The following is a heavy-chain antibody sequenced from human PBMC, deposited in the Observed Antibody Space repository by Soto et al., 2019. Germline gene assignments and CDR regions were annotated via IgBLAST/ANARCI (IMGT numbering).Heavy chain of an antibody. CDR1: GFTFSSYA. CDR2: IIGSGGST. J-gene: IGHJ6*02. V-gene: IGHV3-23*01. CDR3: ASKSSGYYDYHYYGMDV. D-gene: IGHD3-22*01. Sequence: PGGSLRLSCAASGFTFSSYAMSWVRQAPGKGLEWVSAIIGSGGSTYYADSVKGRFTISRDNSKNTLYLQMNSLRAEDTAVYYCASKSSGYYDYHYYGMDVWGQGTTVTVSS.